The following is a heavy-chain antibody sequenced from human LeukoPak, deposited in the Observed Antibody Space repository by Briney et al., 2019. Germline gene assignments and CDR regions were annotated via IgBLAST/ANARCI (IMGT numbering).Heavy chain of an antibody. V-gene: IGHV3-23*01. D-gene: IGHD3-22*01. CDR1: GFTLSTYA. CDR2: ISAGGGST. Sequence: GGSLRLSCAASGFTLSTYAMNWVRQAPGKGLEWVSGISAGGGSTYYADSVKGRFTISRDNSKNTLYLQMNSLRAEDTAVYYCARDPPYYDSSGYYYDYWGQGTLVTVSP. CDR3: ARDPPYYDSSGYYYDY. J-gene: IGHJ4*02.